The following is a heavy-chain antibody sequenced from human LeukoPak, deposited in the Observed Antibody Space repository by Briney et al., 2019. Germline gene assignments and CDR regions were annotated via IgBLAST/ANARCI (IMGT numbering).Heavy chain of an antibody. CDR3: ARDEDGYFDY. V-gene: IGHV3-48*04. Sequence: PGGSLRLSCAASEFTFSSYSMNWVRQAPGKGLEWVSYISSSGSTIYYADSVKGRFTISRDNAKNSLYLQMNSLRAEDTAVYYCARDEDGYFDYWGQGTLVTVSS. CDR1: EFTFSSYS. J-gene: IGHJ4*02. CDR2: ISSSGSTI.